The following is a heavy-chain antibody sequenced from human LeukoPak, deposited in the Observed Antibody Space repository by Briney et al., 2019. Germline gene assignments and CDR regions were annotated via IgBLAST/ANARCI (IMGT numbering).Heavy chain of an antibody. J-gene: IGHJ4*02. Sequence: AGGSLRLSCAASGFTFSSYAMSWVRQAPGKGLEWVSVMSGSGGPTYYADSVKGRFTISRDNSKNTLYLQLNSLRADDTAVYYCAKLQAGYFDISGYHFDYWGQGTLVTVSS. D-gene: IGHD3-22*01. CDR1: GFTFSSYA. V-gene: IGHV3-23*01. CDR3: AKLQAGYFDISGYHFDY. CDR2: MSGSGGPT.